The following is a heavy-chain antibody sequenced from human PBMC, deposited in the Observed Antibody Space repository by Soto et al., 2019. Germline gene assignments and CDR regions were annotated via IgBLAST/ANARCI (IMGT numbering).Heavy chain of an antibody. J-gene: IGHJ6*02. CDR1: GLTFNSYA. CDR3: AKDEQHGEAYWGGGYLYLMDV. V-gene: IGHV3-23*01. Sequence: QPGGSLRLSCAASGLTFNSYAMSWVRQAPGKGLEWVSGISASGGTTYFADSVKGRFTISRDNSKNTLYLQMNSLRAGDTAVYYCAKDEQHGEAYWGGGYLYLMDVWGPGTTVTVSS. D-gene: IGHD1-26*01. CDR2: ISASGGTT.